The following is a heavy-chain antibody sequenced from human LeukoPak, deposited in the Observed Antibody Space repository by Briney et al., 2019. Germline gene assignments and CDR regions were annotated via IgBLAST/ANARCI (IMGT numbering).Heavy chain of an antibody. Sequence: PSETLSPTCAVSGYSISSGYYWGWIRQPPGKGLEWIGSIYHSGSTYYNPSLKSRVTISVDTSKNQFSLKLSSVTAADTAVYYCARCTSLSGWPDYDYWGQGTLVTVSS. V-gene: IGHV4-38-2*01. CDR2: IYHSGST. D-gene: IGHD6-19*01. J-gene: IGHJ4*02. CDR1: GYSISSGYY. CDR3: ARCTSLSGWPDYDY.